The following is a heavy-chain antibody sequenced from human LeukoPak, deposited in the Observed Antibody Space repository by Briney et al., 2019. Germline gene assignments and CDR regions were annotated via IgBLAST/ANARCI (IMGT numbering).Heavy chain of an antibody. Sequence: GGSLRLSCAASGFTFSNAWMSWVRQAPGKGLEWVAVISYDGSNKYYADSVKGRFTISRNNSKNTLYLQMNSLRAEDTAVYYCARDAAAVGLVDYWGQGTLVTVSS. CDR1: GFTFSNAW. CDR2: ISYDGSNK. CDR3: ARDAAAVGLVDY. D-gene: IGHD6-13*01. V-gene: IGHV3-30-3*01. J-gene: IGHJ4*02.